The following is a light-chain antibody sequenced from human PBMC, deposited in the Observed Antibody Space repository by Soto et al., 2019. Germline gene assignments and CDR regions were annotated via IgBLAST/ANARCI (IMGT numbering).Light chain of an antibody. CDR2: DAS. Sequence: DIQMTQSPSTLSASVGDRVTITCRASQSISRYLAWYQQKPGKAPKLLIYDASSLESGVPSRFSGSGSGTEFTLTIGSLQPDDFAPYYCQQYNTDSPTFGQGTKVEIK. J-gene: IGKJ1*01. V-gene: IGKV1-5*01. CDR3: QQYNTDSPT. CDR1: QSISRY.